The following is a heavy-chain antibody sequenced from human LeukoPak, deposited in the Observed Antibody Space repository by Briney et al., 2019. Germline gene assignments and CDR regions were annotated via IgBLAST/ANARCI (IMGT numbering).Heavy chain of an antibody. J-gene: IGHJ3*02. CDR1: GGSISSYY. V-gene: IGHV4-59*01. CDR2: IYNSGST. CDR3: ARALRLWGGNSGIAFDI. D-gene: IGHD4-23*01. Sequence: SETLSLTCTVSGGSISSYYWSWIRQPPGKGLEWIGYIYNSGSTNYNHSLKSRVTISEDMSNNQFSLKLNSVTAADTAVYYCARALRLWGGNSGIAFDIWGQGTMVTVSS.